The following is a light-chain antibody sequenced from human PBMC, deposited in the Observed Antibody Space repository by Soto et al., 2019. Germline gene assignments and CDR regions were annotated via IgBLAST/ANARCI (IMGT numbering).Light chain of an antibody. CDR2: EVS. CDR1: SSDVGSYNR. CDR3: SSYTSSSPVV. J-gene: IGLJ2*01. V-gene: IGLV2-18*02. Sequence: QSALIQPPSVSGFPGQSVTISCTGTSSDVGSYNRVSWYQQPPGTAPKLMIYEVSNRPSGVPDRFSGSKSGNTASLTISGLQAEDEADYYCSSYTSSSPVVFGGGTKVTVL.